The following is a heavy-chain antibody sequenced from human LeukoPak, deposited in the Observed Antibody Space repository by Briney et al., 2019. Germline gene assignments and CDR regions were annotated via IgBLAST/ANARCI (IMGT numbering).Heavy chain of an antibody. J-gene: IGHJ5*02. CDR1: GYSLSGGY. D-gene: IGHD2-15*01. Sequence: DSVSVSCMVSGYSLSGGYMRWVSHAPPRGREERIWINPHSGGTNYDQTFQGRVTMSRDTSISTASVGLRRLRSDDTAVYYCARPVATTRLVCFDPWGQGPLVTVSS. CDR2: INPHSGGT. CDR3: ARPVATTRLVCFDP. V-gene: IGHV1-2*02.